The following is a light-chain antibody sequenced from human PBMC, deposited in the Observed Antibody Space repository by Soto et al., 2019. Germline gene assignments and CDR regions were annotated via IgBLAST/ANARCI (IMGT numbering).Light chain of an antibody. V-gene: IGKV1-12*02. J-gene: IGKJ2*01. CDR3: QQANSFPYT. CDR2: AAS. Sequence: DIQMTQSPSSVSASVGDRVTITCRASQGISSWVAWYQQKPGQAPKLLIYAASSLQSGVPSRFSGSGAGTDVTLTISSLQPEDFATYYCQQANSFPYTFGQGTKLEIK. CDR1: QGISSW.